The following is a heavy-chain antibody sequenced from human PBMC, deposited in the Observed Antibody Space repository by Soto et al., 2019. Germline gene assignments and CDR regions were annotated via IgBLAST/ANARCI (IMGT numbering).Heavy chain of an antibody. J-gene: IGHJ4*02. CDR3: ARASGSYGVFDY. V-gene: IGHV4-59*01. Sequence: SDTLSLTCTVSGGSISSYYWSWIRQPPGKGLEWIGYFYYGGSTNYNPSLKSRVTFPKDTSKNQFSLNLRSVTAADAAVYYCARASGSYGVFDYWGQGILVTVSS. CDR1: GGSISSYY. CDR2: FYYGGST. D-gene: IGHD1-26*01.